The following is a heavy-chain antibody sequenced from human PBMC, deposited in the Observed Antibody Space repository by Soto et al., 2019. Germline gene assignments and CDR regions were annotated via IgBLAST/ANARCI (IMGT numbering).Heavy chain of an antibody. CDR1: GFSLSSPGVR. Sequence: QITLKASGPTLVTPTQTLTLTCTFSGFSLSSPGVRVGWIRQPPGKALEWLDLINWDDDKLYSPSLRSTLTITGDAPNTQVVLTRTNMDSVDTATYYWVHKAPLPDSLDTFDVCGQGTMVSVSS. D-gene: IGHD2-15*01. CDR3: VHKAPLPDSLDTFDV. J-gene: IGHJ3*01. CDR2: INWDDDK. V-gene: IGHV2-5*02.